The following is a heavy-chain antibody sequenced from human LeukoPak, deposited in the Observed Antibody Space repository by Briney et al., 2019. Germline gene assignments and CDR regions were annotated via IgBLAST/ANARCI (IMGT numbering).Heavy chain of an antibody. CDR1: GGSISSGDYY. Sequence: SETLSLTCTVSGGSISSGDYYWSWIRQPPGKGPEWIGYIYYSGSTYYNPSLKSRVTISVDTSKNQFSLKLSSVTAADTAVYYCARDRPLFTMVRGVRARYYFDYWGQGTLVTVSS. CDR3: ARDRPLFTMVRGVRARYYFDY. J-gene: IGHJ4*02. V-gene: IGHV4-30-4*01. CDR2: IYYSGST. D-gene: IGHD3-10*01.